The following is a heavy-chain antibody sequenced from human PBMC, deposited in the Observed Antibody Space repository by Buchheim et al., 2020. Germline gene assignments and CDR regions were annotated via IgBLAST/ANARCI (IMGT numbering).Heavy chain of an antibody. CDR2: IYYSGST. V-gene: IGHV4-39*01. CDR3: ASESLRFLEWSPEFDP. D-gene: IGHD3-3*01. J-gene: IGHJ5*02. CDR1: GGSISSSSYY. Sequence: QLQLQESGPGLVKPSETLSLTCTVSGGSISSSSYYWGWIRQPPGKGLEWIGSIYYSGSTYYNPSLKSRVTISVDTSKNQFSLKLSSVTAADTAVYYCASESLRFLEWSPEFDPWGQGTL.